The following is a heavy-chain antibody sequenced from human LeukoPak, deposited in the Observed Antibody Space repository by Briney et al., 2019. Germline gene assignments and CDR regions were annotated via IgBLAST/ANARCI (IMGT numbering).Heavy chain of an antibody. CDR2: INSKTGDT. CDR1: GYSVSGYF. Sequence: ASVKVSCKASGYSVSGYFVHWVRQAPGQGLEWLGWINSKTGDTNYSQNFQGRVVMTMDTAITTAYLDLSRLTSDDTAMYYCARGWLYYGSGSYSYWGQGTLVTVSS. CDR3: ARGWLYYGSGSYSY. J-gene: IGHJ4*02. D-gene: IGHD3-10*01. V-gene: IGHV1-2*02.